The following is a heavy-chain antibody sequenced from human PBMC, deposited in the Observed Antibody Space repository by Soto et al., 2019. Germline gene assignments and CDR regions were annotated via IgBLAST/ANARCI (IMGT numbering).Heavy chain of an antibody. CDR2: INAGNGDA. J-gene: IGHJ4*02. Sequence: QVQLVQSGAEVKTPGASVNVSCRASGYTFTSYAIHWLRQAPGQGLEWMGWINAGNGDAKYSENFQGRVTVSRDTFASTLYMELNSLRPADTAVYYCARDVRSSIDNWGQGPLVTVSS. CDR3: ARDVRSSIDN. V-gene: IGHV1-3*01. CDR1: GYTFTSYA. D-gene: IGHD3-10*01.